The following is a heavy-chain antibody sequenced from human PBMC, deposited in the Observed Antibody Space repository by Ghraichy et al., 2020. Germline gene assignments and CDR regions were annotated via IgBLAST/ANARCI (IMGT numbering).Heavy chain of an antibody. J-gene: IGHJ4*02. D-gene: IGHD1-26*01. CDR1: GYSISSSNW. V-gene: IGHV4-28*01. CDR2: IYYSGST. CDR3: VRKRGRGSYSSPFDY. Sequence: SETLSLTCAVSGYSISSSNWWGWIRQPPGKGLEWIGYIYYSGSTYYNPSLKSRVTMSGDTPKNPFSLKLSSVTAVDTAVYYCVRKRGRGSYSSPFDYWSQGTLVTVSS.